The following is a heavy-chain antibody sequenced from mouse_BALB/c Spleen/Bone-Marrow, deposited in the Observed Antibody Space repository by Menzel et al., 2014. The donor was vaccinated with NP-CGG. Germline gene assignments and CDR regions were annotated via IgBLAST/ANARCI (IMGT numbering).Heavy chain of an antibody. CDR2: IYPYNGGT. CDR3: TRREYGNYGYAMDY. D-gene: IGHD2-10*02. CDR1: GYTFTDYN. J-gene: IGHJ4*01. Sequence: EVQLQQSGPELVKPGASVKISCKASGYTFTDYNMHWVKQSHGKSLEWIGYIYPYNGGTGYNQKFKSRAILAVDNSSSTAYMGLRSLTSEDSAVYYCTRREYGNYGYAMDYWGQGTSVTVSS. V-gene: IGHV1S29*02.